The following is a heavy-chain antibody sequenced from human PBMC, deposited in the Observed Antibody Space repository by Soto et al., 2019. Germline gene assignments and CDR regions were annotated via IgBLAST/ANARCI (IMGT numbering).Heavy chain of an antibody. V-gene: IGHV3-30*18. D-gene: IGHD2-8*01. J-gene: IGHJ4*02. Sequence: GGSLRLSCAASGSTFSSYGMHWVRQAPGKGLEWVAVISYDGSNKYYADCVKGRFTISRDNSKNTLYLQMNSLRAEDTAVYYCAKDLSLGYCTNGVCFPLGEWGQRTLGTVSS. CDR1: GSTFSSYG. CDR3: AKDLSLGYCTNGVCFPLGE. CDR2: ISYDGSNK.